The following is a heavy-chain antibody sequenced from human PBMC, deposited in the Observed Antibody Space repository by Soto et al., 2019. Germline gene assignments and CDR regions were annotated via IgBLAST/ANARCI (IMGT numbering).Heavy chain of an antibody. CDR2: IYYSGST. V-gene: IGHV4-30-4*01. CDR3: AGGYDFWSGPSLDY. Sequence: QVQLQESGPGLVKPSQTLSLTCTVSGGSISSGDYYWRWIRQPPGKGLERIGYIYYSGSTYYNPSLTSRVTISVDTSNNQFSLKLSSVTAADTAVYYCAGGYDFWSGPSLDYWGQGTLVTVSS. J-gene: IGHJ4*02. D-gene: IGHD3-3*01. CDR1: GGSISSGDYY.